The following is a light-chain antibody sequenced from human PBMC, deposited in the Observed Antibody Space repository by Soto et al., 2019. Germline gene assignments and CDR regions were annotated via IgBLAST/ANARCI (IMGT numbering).Light chain of an antibody. J-gene: IGKJ2*01. Sequence: EGLMTQSPATLSVSPGERVTLSCRASESISTNLAWYQQKPGQAPRLLIYGASTRPTGIPARFSGSGSGTEFSLRISRLQSEDSAVYFCQQYRNWPPMYTFGQGTKLQIK. V-gene: IGKV3-15*01. CDR1: ESISTN. CDR2: GAS. CDR3: QQYRNWPPMYT.